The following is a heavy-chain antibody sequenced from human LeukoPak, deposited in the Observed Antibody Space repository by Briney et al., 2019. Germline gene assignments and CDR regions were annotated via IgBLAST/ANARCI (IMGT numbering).Heavy chain of an antibody. CDR1: GYTFTSYA. CDR3: ASSGNDYGDYYYYYYGMDV. D-gene: IGHD4-17*01. CDR2: INTNTGNP. Sequence: GASVKVSCKVSGYTFTSYAMNWVRQAPGQGLEWMGWINTNTGNPTYAQGFTGRFVFSLDTSVSTAYLQISSLKAEDTAVYYCASSGNDYGDYYYYYYGMDVWGQGTTVTVSS. V-gene: IGHV7-4-1*02. J-gene: IGHJ6*02.